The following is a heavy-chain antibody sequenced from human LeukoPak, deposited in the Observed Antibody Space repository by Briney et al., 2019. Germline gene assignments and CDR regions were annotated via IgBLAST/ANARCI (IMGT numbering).Heavy chain of an antibody. Sequence: SETLSLTCTVSGGSISSYYWSWIRQPPGKGLEWIGYIYYSGSTNYNPSLKSRVTISVDTSKNQFSLKLSSVTAADTAVYYCARVDPYSSRSPSLFDYWGQGTLVTVSS. CDR3: ARVDPYSSRSPSLFDY. D-gene: IGHD6-13*01. CDR2: IYYSGST. V-gene: IGHV4-59*01. CDR1: GGSISSYY. J-gene: IGHJ4*02.